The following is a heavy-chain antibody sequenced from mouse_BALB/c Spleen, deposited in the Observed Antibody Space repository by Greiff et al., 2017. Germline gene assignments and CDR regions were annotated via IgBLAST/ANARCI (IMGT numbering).Heavy chain of an antibody. CDR2: ISSGGSYT. V-gene: IGHV5-6*01. D-gene: IGHD2-12*01. CDR1: GFTFSSYG. J-gene: IGHJ4*01. Sequence: EVNLVESGGDLVKPGGSLKLSCAASGFTFSSYGMSWVRQTPDKRLEWVATISSGGSYTYYPDSVKGRFTISRDNAKNTLYLQMSSLKSEDTAMYYCARDDGYAMDYWGQGTSVTVSS. CDR3: ARDDGYAMDY.